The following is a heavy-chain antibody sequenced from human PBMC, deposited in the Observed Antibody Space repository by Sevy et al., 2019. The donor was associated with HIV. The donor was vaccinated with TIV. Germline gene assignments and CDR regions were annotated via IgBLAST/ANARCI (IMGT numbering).Heavy chain of an antibody. Sequence: SETLSLTCTVSGGSLSSGSYYWSWIRQPPGKGLEWIGYFYDSGRTKYNPSLKSRVTIAVDMSKNLFSLKLTSVTAADTAVYYCARHGAVQLAFGMDVWGQGTRVTVSS. CDR3: ARHGAVQLAFGMDV. CDR2: FYDSGRT. J-gene: IGHJ6*02. D-gene: IGHD1-1*01. CDR1: GGSLSSGSYY. V-gene: IGHV4-61*03.